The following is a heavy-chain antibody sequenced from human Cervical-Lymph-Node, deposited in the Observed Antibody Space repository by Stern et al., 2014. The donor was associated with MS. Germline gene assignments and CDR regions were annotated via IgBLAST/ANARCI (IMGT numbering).Heavy chain of an antibody. CDR1: GFTFSSYT. CDR3: ALDYSNYGSLFDY. V-gene: IGHV3-30*04. CDR2: VSKDGSKK. J-gene: IGHJ4*02. D-gene: IGHD4-11*01. Sequence: QLVQSGGGVVQPGRSLRLSCAASGFTFSSYTLHWVRQAPGKGLEWVAVVSKDGSKKHHADSMKGRFTISRDNSKNTLFLQMNSLRPEDTAVYYCALDYSNYGSLFDYWGQGTLVTVSS.